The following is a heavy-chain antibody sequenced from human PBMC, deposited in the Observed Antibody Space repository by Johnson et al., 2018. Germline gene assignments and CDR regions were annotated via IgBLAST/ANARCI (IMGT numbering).Heavy chain of an antibody. Sequence: VQLVQSGGGLVQPGGSXRLSCAASGFTFSSYAMSWVRQAPGKGLEWVSALSGSGGSTYYADSVEGRFTISRDNSKNTLYLQMNSLRAEDTAVYYCAKGGGGYYYGEYFQHWGQGTLVTVSS. V-gene: IGHV3-23*04. D-gene: IGHD3-22*01. CDR1: GFTFSSYA. CDR2: LSGSGGST. J-gene: IGHJ1*01. CDR3: AKGGGGYYYGEYFQH.